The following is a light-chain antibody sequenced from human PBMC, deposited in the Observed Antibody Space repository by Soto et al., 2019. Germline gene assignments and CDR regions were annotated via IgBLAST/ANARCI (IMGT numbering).Light chain of an antibody. CDR3: HQFNTWPPKA. CDR1: QNISTN. CDR2: SAS. Sequence: DIVMTQSPATLSVSPGERATLSCRASQNISTNVAWYQQKPGQAPRLLLLSASSRLSDIPARFSGSGSGTEFTLIISGLQSEDVAVYYCHQFNTWPPKAFGQGTKVEFK. V-gene: IGKV3-15*01. J-gene: IGKJ1*01.